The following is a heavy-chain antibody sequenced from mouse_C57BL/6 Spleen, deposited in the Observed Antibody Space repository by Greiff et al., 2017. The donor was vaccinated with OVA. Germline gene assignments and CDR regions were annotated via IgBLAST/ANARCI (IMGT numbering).Heavy chain of an antibody. Sequence: VQLQQPGAELVKPGASVKMSCKASGYTFTSYWITWVKQRPGQGLEWIGDIYPGSGSTNYTEKFKSKATLTVDTSSSTAYMQLSSLTSEDSAVYYSASAYYSKAWFAYWGQGALVTVSA. CDR3: ASAYYSKAWFAY. CDR2: IYPGSGST. V-gene: IGHV1-55*01. CDR1: GYTFTSYW. J-gene: IGHJ3*01. D-gene: IGHD2-5*01.